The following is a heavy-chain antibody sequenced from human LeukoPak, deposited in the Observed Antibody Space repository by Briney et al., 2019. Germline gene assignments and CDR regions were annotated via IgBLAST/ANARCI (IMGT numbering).Heavy chain of an antibody. CDR3: ARGQRGYPY. CDR2: IYHTGNT. J-gene: IGHJ4*02. D-gene: IGHD1-1*01. CDR1: GGSISSYY. V-gene: IGHV4-59*01. Sequence: SETLSLTCTVSGGSISSYYWSWIRQPPGKGLEWIAYIYHTGNTNYNPSLKSRVTVSVDTSKNQFSLQLTSVTAADTAVYYCARGQRGYPYWGQGTLVTVSS.